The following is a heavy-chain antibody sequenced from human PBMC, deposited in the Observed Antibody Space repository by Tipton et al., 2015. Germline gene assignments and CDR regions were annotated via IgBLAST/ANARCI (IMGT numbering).Heavy chain of an antibody. Sequence: SLRLSCAASGFIFSDYYMSWIRQAPGKGLEWVASIWYDGSNKYYVDSVKGRFTISRDNSKNTLYLQMNSLRAEDTAVYYCARCYDSSGHPLFFGYWGQGTLVTVSS. CDR3: ARCYDSSGHPLFFGY. CDR2: IWYDGSNK. CDR1: GFIFSDYY. V-gene: IGHV3-33*08. J-gene: IGHJ4*02. D-gene: IGHD3-22*01.